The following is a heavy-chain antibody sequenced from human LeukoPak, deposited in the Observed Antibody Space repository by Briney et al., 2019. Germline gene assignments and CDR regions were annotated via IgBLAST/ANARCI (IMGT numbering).Heavy chain of an antibody. Sequence: SETLSLTCAVYGGSFSGYYWSWIRQPPGKGLEWIGEINHSGSTNYNPSLKSRVTISVDTSKNQFSLKLSSVTAADTAVYYCARATPRITIFGVAIRPDAFDIWGQGTMVTVSS. CDR2: INHSGST. J-gene: IGHJ3*02. D-gene: IGHD3-3*01. CDR1: GGSFSGYY. CDR3: ARATPRITIFGVAIRPDAFDI. V-gene: IGHV4-34*01.